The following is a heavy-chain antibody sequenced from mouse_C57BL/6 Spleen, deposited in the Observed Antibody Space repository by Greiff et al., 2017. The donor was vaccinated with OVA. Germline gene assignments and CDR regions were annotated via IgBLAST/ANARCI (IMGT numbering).Heavy chain of an antibody. Sequence: VKLQESGPELVKPGASVKISCQASGYAFSSSWMNWVKQRPGKGLEWIGRIYPGDGDTNYNGKFKGKATLTADKSSSTAYMQLSSLTSEDSAVDFCARDDRGYFDYGGQGTTLTVSS. CDR1: GYAFSSSW. D-gene: IGHD2-12*01. V-gene: IGHV1-82*01. J-gene: IGHJ2*01. CDR3: ARDDRGYFDY. CDR2: IYPGDGDT.